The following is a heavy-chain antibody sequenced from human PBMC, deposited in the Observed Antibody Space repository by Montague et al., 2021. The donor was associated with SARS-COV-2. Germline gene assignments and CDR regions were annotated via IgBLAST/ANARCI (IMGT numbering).Heavy chain of an antibody. V-gene: IGHV4-61*01. Sequence: SETLSLTCTVSGVSVSNRYTHWSWLRQSPGKGLEWLGHIDYGGSPNYSPSLHRRVTISLDTSKNQLSLRMNSATAAAKAVYYCATYWQGGSGRGSWGQGTLVTVSS. D-gene: IGHD3-10*01. CDR1: GVSVSNRYTH. J-gene: IGHJ5*02. CDR3: ATYWQGGSGRGS. CDR2: IDYGGSP.